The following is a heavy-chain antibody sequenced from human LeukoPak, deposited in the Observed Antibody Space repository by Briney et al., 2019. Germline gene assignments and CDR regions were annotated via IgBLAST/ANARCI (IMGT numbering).Heavy chain of an antibody. CDR1: GFTFRTYA. D-gene: IGHD6-19*01. Sequence: GGSLRLSCAASGFTFRTYAMSWVRQAPGKGLEWVSAISGSGASTYYADSVKGRFTISRDNSKNTLYLQMNSLRAEDTALYYCAKGVYSSGWFHFDYWGQGTLVTVSS. CDR2: ISGSGAST. CDR3: AKGVYSSGWFHFDY. V-gene: IGHV3-23*01. J-gene: IGHJ4*02.